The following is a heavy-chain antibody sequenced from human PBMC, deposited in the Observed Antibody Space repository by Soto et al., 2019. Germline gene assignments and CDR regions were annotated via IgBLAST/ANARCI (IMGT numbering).Heavy chain of an antibody. CDR3: ARDHSELRLGELSLYRLSYYGMDV. Sequence: EVQLVESGGGLVQPGGSLRLSCAASGFTFSSYSMNWVRQAPGKGLEWVSYISSSSSTIYYADSVKGRFTISRDNAKNSLYLQMNSLRDEDTAVYYCARDHSELRLGELSLYRLSYYGMDVWGQGTTVTVSS. V-gene: IGHV3-48*02. CDR2: ISSSSSTI. CDR1: GFTFSSYS. J-gene: IGHJ6*02. D-gene: IGHD3-16*02.